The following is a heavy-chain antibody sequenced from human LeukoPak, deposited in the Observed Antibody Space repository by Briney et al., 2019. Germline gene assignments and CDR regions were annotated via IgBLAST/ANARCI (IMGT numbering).Heavy chain of an antibody. CDR2: IYHDGST. J-gene: IGHJ4*02. V-gene: IGHV4-59*12. CDR1: GGSISTYF. CDR3: ARGETYSSGWPYFDY. D-gene: IGHD6-19*01. Sequence: SETLSLTCTVSGGSISTYFWSWIRQPPGKGLEWLGYIYHDGSTNYNPSLNRRVAISADTSQNEFSLKLTSVTAADTAVYYCARGETYSSGWPYFDYWGQGTLVTVSS.